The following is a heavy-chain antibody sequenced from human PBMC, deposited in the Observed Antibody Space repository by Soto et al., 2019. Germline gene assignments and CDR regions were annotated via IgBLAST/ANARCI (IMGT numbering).Heavy chain of an antibody. J-gene: IGHJ4*02. V-gene: IGHV3-48*02. Sequence: EVQLVESGGGLVQPGGSLRLSCAASGFTFSSYSMNWVRQAPGKGLEWVSYISSSSSTIYYADSVKGRFTISRDNAKNYLYLQMNSLRDEDTAVYYCATLSTSIAVAGGGYYWGQGTLVTVSS. CDR1: GFTFSSYS. D-gene: IGHD6-19*01. CDR3: ATLSTSIAVAGGGYY. CDR2: ISSSSSTI.